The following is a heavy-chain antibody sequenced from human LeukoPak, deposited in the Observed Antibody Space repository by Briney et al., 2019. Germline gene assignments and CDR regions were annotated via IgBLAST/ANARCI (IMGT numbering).Heavy chain of an antibody. J-gene: IGHJ4*02. V-gene: IGHV3-7*04. D-gene: IGHD5/OR15-5a*01. CDR1: GFTFSTYW. Sequence: GGSLRLSCVASGFTFSTYWMTWVRQAPGKGLEWVAYMKEDGSEIYYLDSVKGRFTISSDNAKKSLYLQMSSLIAEDTAVYYCARGVYYFDSWGQGTLVTVSS. CDR3: ARGVYYFDS. CDR2: MKEDGSEI.